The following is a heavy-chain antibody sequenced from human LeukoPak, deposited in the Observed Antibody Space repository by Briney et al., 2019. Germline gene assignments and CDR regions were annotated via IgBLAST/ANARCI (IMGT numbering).Heavy chain of an antibody. CDR2: INHSGST. CDR1: GGSFSGYY. J-gene: IGHJ5*02. CDR3: ARVPASSYYYGSGTYAARKVAYWFDP. V-gene: IGHV4-34*01. Sequence: SETLSLTCAVYGGSFSGYYWSWIRQPPGKGLEWIGEINHSGSTNYNPSLKSRVTISVDTSKNQFSLRLSSVTAADTAVYYCARVPASSYYYGSGTYAARKVAYWFDPWGQGTLVTVSS. D-gene: IGHD3-10*01.